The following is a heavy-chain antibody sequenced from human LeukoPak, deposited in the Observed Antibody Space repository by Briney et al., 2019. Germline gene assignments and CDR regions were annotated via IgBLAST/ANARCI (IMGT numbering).Heavy chain of an antibody. CDR2: ISGSGGTT. Sequence: GRSLRLSCAASGFTFSSYAMSWVRQAPGKGLEWVSVISGSGGTTYYADSVKGRFTISRDSSKNTLYLQMNSLRAEDTAVYYCAKVSGGGLYYDGMDVWGQGTTVTVSS. D-gene: IGHD1-14*01. J-gene: IGHJ6*02. V-gene: IGHV3-23*01. CDR3: AKVSGGGLYYDGMDV. CDR1: GFTFSSYA.